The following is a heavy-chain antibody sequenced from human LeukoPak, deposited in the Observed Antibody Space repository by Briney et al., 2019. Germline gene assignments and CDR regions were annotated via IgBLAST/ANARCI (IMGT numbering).Heavy chain of an antibody. CDR3: AKWGDYDVLTGYYVSDY. D-gene: IGHD3-9*01. CDR2: ITGSGSGI. CDR1: GFTFSNYA. J-gene: IGHJ4*02. Sequence: GASLRLSCAASGFTFSNYAMSWVRQAPGKGLEWVSAITGSGSGIYYADSMKSRFTISRDNSKNTLYLQINSLRAEDTAVYYCAKWGDYDVLTGYYVSDYWGQGALVTVSS. V-gene: IGHV3-23*01.